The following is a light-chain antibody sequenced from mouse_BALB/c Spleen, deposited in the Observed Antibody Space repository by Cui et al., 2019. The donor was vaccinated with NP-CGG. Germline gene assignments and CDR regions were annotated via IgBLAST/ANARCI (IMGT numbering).Light chain of an antibody. CDR1: TGAVTIRNY. CDR2: GTN. CDR3: ALWYSNHWV. J-gene: IGLJ1*01. V-gene: IGLV1*01. Sequence: QAVVTQESARTTSPGETVTLTCRSSTGAVTIRNYANWVQEKPDHLFTGLIGGTNNRAPGVPARFSGSLIGDKAALTITGAQTEDEAIYFCALWYSNHWVFGGGTKLTVL.